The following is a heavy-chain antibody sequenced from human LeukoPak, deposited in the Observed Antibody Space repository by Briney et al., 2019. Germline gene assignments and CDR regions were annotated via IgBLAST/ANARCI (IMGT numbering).Heavy chain of an antibody. V-gene: IGHV3-7*01. CDR1: GFTFSSYW. D-gene: IGHD3-10*01. J-gene: IGHJ6*03. Sequence: GGSLRLSCAASGFTFSSYWMSWVRQAPGKGLEWVANIKQDGSEKYYVDSVKGRFTISSDNAKNSLYLQMNSLRAEDTAVYYCAKYGSGSYGYYYYYMDVWGKGTTVTISS. CDR2: IKQDGSEK. CDR3: AKYGSGSYGYYYYYMDV.